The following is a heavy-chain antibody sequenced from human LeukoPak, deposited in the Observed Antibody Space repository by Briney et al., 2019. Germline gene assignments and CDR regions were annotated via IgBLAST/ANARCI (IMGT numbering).Heavy chain of an antibody. CDR3: ARRVTYSGAYDY. Sequence: GGSLRLSCSASGFTLSSFSMDWVRQAPGKGLEYVSGISGNADSTFYAKSVRGRFTISRDNSQNTMYLQMGSLRPEDMGLFYCARRVTYSGAYDYWGQGTLVTVSA. CDR2: ISGNADST. J-gene: IGHJ4*02. CDR1: GFTLSSFS. D-gene: IGHD1-26*01. V-gene: IGHV3-64*01.